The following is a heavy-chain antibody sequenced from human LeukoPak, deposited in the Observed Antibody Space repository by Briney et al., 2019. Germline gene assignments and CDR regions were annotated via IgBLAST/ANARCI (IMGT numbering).Heavy chain of an antibody. Sequence: PGGSLRLSCTASGFTFGDYAMSWVRQAPGKGLEWVGFIRSKAYGGTTEYAASVKGRFTISRDDSKSIAYLQMNSLKTEDTAVYYCTRGRDSSGYYPTTFDYWGQGTLVTVSS. D-gene: IGHD3-22*01. CDR1: GFTFGDYA. J-gene: IGHJ4*02. V-gene: IGHV3-49*04. CDR2: IRSKAYGGTT. CDR3: TRGRDSSGYYPTTFDY.